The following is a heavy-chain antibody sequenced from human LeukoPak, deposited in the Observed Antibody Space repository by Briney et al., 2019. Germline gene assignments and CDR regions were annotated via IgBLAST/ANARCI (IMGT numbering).Heavy chain of an antibody. J-gene: IGHJ4*02. CDR2: ISGSGGST. D-gene: IGHD6-13*01. CDR3: AKDSSSWYLPVGYFDY. CDR1: GFTFSSYA. V-gene: IGHV3-23*01. Sequence: GGSLRLSCAASGFTFSSYAMSWVRQAPGKGLEWVSAISGSGGSTYYADSVKGRFTISRDNSKNTLYLQMNSLRAEDTAVYYCAKDSSSWYLPVGYFDYWGQGTLVTVSS.